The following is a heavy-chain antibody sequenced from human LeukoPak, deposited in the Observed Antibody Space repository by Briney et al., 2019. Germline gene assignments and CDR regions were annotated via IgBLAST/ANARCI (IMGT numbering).Heavy chain of an antibody. CDR3: ARDVPQYYFDY. J-gene: IGHJ4*02. CDR2: IYHSGST. CDR1: GGSISSGGYY. Sequence: PSETLSLTCTVSGGSISSGGYYWSWIRQPPGKGLEWIGYIYHSGSTYYNPSLKSRVTISVDRSKNQFSLKLSSVTAVDTAVYYCARDVPQYYFDYWGQGTLVTVSS. V-gene: IGHV4-30-2*01.